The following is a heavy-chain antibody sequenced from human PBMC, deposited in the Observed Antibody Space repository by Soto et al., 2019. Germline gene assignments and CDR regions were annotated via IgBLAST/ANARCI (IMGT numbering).Heavy chain of an antibody. D-gene: IGHD6-13*01. V-gene: IGHV4-39*01. CDR1: GGSISSSSHY. CDR3: ARGLGISASYYYGMDV. CDR2: IYYSGST. Sequence: SETLSLTCTVSGGSISSSSHYWGWIRQPPGKGLEWIGSIYYSGSTYYNPSLKSRVTISGDTSKNQFSLKLSSVTAADTAVYYCARGLGISASYYYGMDVWGQGTTVTVSS. J-gene: IGHJ6*02.